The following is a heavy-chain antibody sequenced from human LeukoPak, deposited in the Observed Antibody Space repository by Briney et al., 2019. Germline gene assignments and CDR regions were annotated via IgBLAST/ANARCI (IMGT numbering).Heavy chain of an antibody. CDR3: AREWHSSGWVGFDY. CDR1: GGSFSGYY. CDR2: INHSGST. Sequence: SETLSLTCAVYGGSFSGYYWSWIRQPPGKGLEWIGEINHSGSTNYNPSLKSRVTISVDTSKNQFSLKLSSVTAADTAVYYCAREWHSSGWVGFDYWGQGTLVTVSS. D-gene: IGHD6-19*01. J-gene: IGHJ4*02. V-gene: IGHV4-34*01.